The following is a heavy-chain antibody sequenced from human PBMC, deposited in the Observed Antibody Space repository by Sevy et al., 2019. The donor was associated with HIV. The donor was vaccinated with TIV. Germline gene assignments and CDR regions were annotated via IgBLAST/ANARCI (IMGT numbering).Heavy chain of an antibody. CDR2: ISGSGGET. CDR1: EVTFSNYA. V-gene: IGHV3-23*01. J-gene: IGHJ3*02. CDR3: AKDMILVVGEALDI. Sequence: GGSLRLSCEASEVTFSNYAMSWVRQGPGKGLEWVSSISGSGGETYYAESVKGRFTISRDKLKNMLYLQMNSLRAEDTAVYYCAKDMILVVGEALDIWGQGTMVTVSS. D-gene: IGHD2-8*02.